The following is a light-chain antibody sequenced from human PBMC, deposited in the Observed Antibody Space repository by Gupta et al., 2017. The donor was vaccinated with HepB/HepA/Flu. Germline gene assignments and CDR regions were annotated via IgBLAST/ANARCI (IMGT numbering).Light chain of an antibody. V-gene: IGLV1-47*01. CDR2: RNN. J-gene: IGLJ3*02. CDR1: SSNIGSNY. Sequence: SVLTQPPSASGTPGQRVTISCSGSSSNIGSNYVYWYQQLPGTAPKLLIYRNNQRPSGVPDRFSGSKSGTSASLAISGLRSEDEADYYCAAWDDSRSGPVFGGGTKLTVL. CDR3: AAWDDSRSGPV.